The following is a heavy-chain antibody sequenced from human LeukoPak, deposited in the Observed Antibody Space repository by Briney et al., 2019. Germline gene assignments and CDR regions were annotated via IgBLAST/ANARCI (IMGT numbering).Heavy chain of an antibody. CDR1: GFTFSSYA. J-gene: IGHJ4*02. V-gene: IGHV3-23*01. CDR3: AKAPLRGVIIGYFDY. CDR2: ISGSGGST. D-gene: IGHD3-10*01. Sequence: GGSLRLSCAASGFTFSSYAMSWVRQAPGKGLEWVSAISGSGGSTYYADSVKGRFTISRDNSKNTLYLQMNSLRAEDTAVYYCAKAPLRGVIIGYFDYWGQGTLVTVSS.